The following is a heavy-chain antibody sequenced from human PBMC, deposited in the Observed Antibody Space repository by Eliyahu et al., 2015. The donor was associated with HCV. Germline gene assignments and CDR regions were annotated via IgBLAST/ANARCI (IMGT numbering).Heavy chain of an antibody. CDR2: INHSGST. Sequence: QVQLQQWGAGLLKPSETLSLTCAVYGGSFSGYYWSWIRQPPGKGLEWIGEINHSGSTNYNPSLKSRVTISVDTSKNQFSLKLSSVTAADTAVYYCARVGLHRYNWNYATYWGQGTLVTVSS. D-gene: IGHD1-7*01. V-gene: IGHV4-34*01. CDR1: GGSFSGYY. CDR3: ARVGLHRYNWNYATY. J-gene: IGHJ4*02.